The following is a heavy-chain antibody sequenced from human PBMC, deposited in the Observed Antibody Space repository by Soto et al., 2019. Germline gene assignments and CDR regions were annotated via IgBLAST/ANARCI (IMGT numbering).Heavy chain of an antibody. CDR1: GFTFSSCG. V-gene: IGHV3-33*01. J-gene: IGHJ6*02. CDR3: ARDWTYDILTGYYQRYYGMDV. CDR2: IWYDGSNK. D-gene: IGHD3-9*01. Sequence: GGSLRLSCAASGFTFSSCGMHWVRQAPGKGLEWVAVIWYDGSNKYYADSVKGRFTISRDNSKNTLYLQMNSLRAEDTAVYYCARDWTYDILTGYYQRYYGMDVWGQGTTVTVSS.